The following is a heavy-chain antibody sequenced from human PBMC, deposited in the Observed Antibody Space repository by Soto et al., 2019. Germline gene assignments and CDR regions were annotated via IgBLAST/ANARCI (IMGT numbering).Heavy chain of an antibody. CDR2: IIPIFGTA. Sequence: QVQLVQSGAEVKKPGSSVKVSCKASGGTFSSYAISWVRQAPGPGLEWLGGIIPIFGTANYAQKLQGRVTITADESTSAAYMELSGLRSEDTAVYYCARVWSFTFLDYYYYYGMVVWGQGITITVSS. D-gene: IGHD3-3*01. CDR3: ARVWSFTFLDYYYYYGMVV. V-gene: IGHV1-69*12. CDR1: GGTFSSYA. J-gene: IGHJ6*02.